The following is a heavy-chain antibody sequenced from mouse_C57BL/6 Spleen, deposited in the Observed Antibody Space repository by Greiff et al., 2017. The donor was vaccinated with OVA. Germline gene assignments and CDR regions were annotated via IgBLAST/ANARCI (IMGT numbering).Heavy chain of an antibody. Sequence: LVESGPGLVKPSQSLSLTCSVTGYSITSGYYWNWIRQFPGNKLEWMGYISYDGSNNYNPSLKNRISITRDTSKNQFFLKLNSVTTEDTATYYCAREAYWGQGTLVTVSA. CDR3: AREAY. CDR1: GYSITSGYY. J-gene: IGHJ3*01. CDR2: ISYDGSN. V-gene: IGHV3-6*01.